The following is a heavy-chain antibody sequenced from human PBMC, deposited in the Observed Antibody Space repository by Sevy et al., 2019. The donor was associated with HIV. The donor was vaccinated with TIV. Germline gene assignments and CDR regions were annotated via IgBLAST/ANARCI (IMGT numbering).Heavy chain of an antibody. Sequence: GGSLRLSCAASGFTFISQAMNWVRQAPGKGLEWVSAISSSGGSTYYADSVRGRFTLSRENSKNTLYLHMNSLRAEDTAVYFCAKSFGETINDFHYWGQGTLVTVSS. D-gene: IGHD3-10*01. V-gene: IGHV3-23*01. CDR3: AKSFGETINDFHY. CDR1: GFTFISQA. CDR2: ISSSGGST. J-gene: IGHJ4*02.